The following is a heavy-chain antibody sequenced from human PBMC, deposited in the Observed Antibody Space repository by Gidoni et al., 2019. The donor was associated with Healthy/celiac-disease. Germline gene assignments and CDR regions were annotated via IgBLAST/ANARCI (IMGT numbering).Heavy chain of an antibody. CDR3: ARSGGDDYVWGSYRYAFDY. J-gene: IGHJ4*02. V-gene: IGHV3-21*01. D-gene: IGHD3-16*02. Sequence: ELQLVESGGGLVKPGGSLRISCAPSGSTFSSYSMNWVRQAPGKELEWVSSISSSSTYIYYANTVKDRLTISRDNAKNSLYLQMISLRAEDTAVYYCARSGGDDYVWGSYRYAFDYWGQGTLVTVSA. CDR2: ISSSSTYI. CDR1: GSTFSSYS.